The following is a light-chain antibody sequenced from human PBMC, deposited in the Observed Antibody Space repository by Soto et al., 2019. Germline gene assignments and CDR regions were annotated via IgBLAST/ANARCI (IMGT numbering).Light chain of an antibody. J-gene: IGLJ1*01. CDR2: SNN. CDR1: SSNIGSNT. CDR3: AAWDDSLNGYV. Sequence: QSALTQPPSASGTPGQRVTISCSGSSSNIGSNTVNWYQQLPGTAPKLIIYSNNQRPSGVPYRFSGSKSGTSASLAISGLQSEDEADYYCAAWDDSLNGYVFGTGTKVTVL. V-gene: IGLV1-44*01.